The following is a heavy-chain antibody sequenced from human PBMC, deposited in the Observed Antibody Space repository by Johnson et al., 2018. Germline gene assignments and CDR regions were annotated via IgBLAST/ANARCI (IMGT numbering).Heavy chain of an antibody. CDR3: ARDLGGPTRNYCDE. J-gene: IGHJ4*02. V-gene: IGHV3-33*01. D-gene: IGHD3-16*01. Sequence: QVQLVQSGGGVVQPGRSXRLSCVASGFIFSGYGMHWVRQAPGMGLEWVAVIGEDGDFKYYADSVKGRFTISRDNARNTVYLQMSSLGADDTAVYYCARDLGGPTRNYCDEWGQGTLVTVSS. CDR1: GFIFSGYG. CDR2: IGEDGDFK.